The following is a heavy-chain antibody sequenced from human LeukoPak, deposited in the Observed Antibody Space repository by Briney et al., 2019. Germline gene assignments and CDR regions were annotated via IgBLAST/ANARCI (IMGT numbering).Heavy chain of an antibody. V-gene: IGHV6-1*01. J-gene: IGHJ4*02. Sequence: SQTLSLTCAISGDSVSSTSAAWNWTRQPPSRGLEWLGRTYYRSKWRNDYAVSVKSRITVNPDTSKNQFSLQLFSVTPEDTAVYYCARLENWVFDYWGQGTLVTVSS. CDR3: ARLENWVFDY. CDR2: TYYRSKWRN. D-gene: IGHD7-27*01. CDR1: GDSVSSTSAA.